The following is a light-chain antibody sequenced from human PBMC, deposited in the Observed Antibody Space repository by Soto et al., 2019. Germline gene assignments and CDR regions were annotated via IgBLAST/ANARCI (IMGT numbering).Light chain of an antibody. Sequence: DIQVTQSPSSLSASVGDTVTITCRASQTITSYLNWYQQKPGKAPRLLIYAASALYTGVPSRFSRRRSGTDFRLIITNLLPDDFATYYCQQSHSTPLTFGGGTKVEVK. CDR3: QQSHSTPLT. CDR1: QTITSY. J-gene: IGKJ4*01. CDR2: AAS. V-gene: IGKV1-39*01.